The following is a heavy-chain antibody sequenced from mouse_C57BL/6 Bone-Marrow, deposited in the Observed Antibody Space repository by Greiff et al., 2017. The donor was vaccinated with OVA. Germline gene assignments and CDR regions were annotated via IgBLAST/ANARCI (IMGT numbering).Heavy chain of an antibody. V-gene: IGHV5-12*01. CDR3: ARHWTTVVATPYYYAMDY. D-gene: IGHD1-1*01. Sequence: EVMLVESGGGLVQPGGSLKLSCAASGFTFSDYYMYWVRQTPEKRLEWVAYISNGGGSTYYPDTVKGRFTISRANAKNTLYLQMSRLKSEDTAMYYCARHWTTVVATPYYYAMDYWGQGTSVTVSS. J-gene: IGHJ4*01. CDR1: GFTFSDYY. CDR2: ISNGGGST.